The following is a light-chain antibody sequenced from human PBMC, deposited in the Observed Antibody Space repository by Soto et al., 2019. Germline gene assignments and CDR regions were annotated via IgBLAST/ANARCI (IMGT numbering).Light chain of an antibody. CDR3: SPYTSSSTLYV. Sequence: QPVLTQPASVSGSPGQSIAISCTGASIDVGGYNYVSWYQQHPGKAPKLMIYDVASRPSGVSDRFSGSKSGNTASLTISGLQAEDEADYYCSPYTSSSTLYVFGTGTKVTVL. J-gene: IGLJ1*01. CDR1: SIDVGGYNY. CDR2: DVA. V-gene: IGLV2-14*03.